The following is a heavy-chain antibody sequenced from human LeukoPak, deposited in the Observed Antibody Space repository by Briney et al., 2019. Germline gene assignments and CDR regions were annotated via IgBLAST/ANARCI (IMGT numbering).Heavy chain of an antibody. Sequence: PGGSLRLSCAASGFTFSSYAMSWVRQAPGKGLEWVSVIYSGGSTYYADSVKGRFTISRDNSKNTLYLQMNSLRAEDTAVYYCASLGSSGWYGNDYWGQGTLVTVSS. J-gene: IGHJ4*02. V-gene: IGHV3-66*01. CDR3: ASLGSSGWYGNDY. D-gene: IGHD6-19*01. CDR2: IYSGGST. CDR1: GFTFSSYA.